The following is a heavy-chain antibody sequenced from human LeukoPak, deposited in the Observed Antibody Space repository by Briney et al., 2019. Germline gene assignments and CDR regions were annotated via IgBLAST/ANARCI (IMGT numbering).Heavy chain of an antibody. CDR3: ARDNPTYFDWEGIGWFDP. V-gene: IGHV1-2*02. D-gene: IGHD3-9*01. CDR1: GYTFTGYY. J-gene: IGHJ5*02. Sequence: GASVKVSCKASGYTFTGYYMHWVRQAPGQGLEWMGWINPNSGGTNYAQKFQGRVTMTRDTSISTAYMELSRLRSDDTAVYYCARDNPTYFDWEGIGWFDPWGQGTLVTVSS. CDR2: INPNSGGT.